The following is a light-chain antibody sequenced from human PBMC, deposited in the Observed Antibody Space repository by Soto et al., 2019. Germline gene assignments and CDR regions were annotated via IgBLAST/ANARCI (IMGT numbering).Light chain of an antibody. V-gene: IGKV3D-20*01. Sequence: EIVLTQSPGTLSLSPGERATLSCGASQSVSSSLAWYQQKPGLAPTLLISDASNRASGVPDRFTGGGSGTDFTLTIRRLEPEDFALYYCQQYYAGSPLTFGQGTRLEIK. CDR2: DAS. CDR3: QQYYAGSPLT. J-gene: IGKJ5*01. CDR1: QSVSSS.